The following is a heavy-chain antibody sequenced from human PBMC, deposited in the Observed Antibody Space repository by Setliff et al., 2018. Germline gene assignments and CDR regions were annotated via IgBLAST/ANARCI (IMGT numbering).Heavy chain of an antibody. CDR3: TRSLYYYDSRPYYFGY. Sequence: GGSLRLSGTASGFTFGDYAMSWVRQAPGKGLEWVGFIRSKAYGGTTEYAASVKGRFTISRDDSKSIAYLQMNSLKTEDTAVYYCTRSLYYYDSRPYYFGYWGQGTLVTVSS. CDR2: IRSKAYGGTT. V-gene: IGHV3-49*04. CDR1: GFTFGDYA. D-gene: IGHD3-22*01. J-gene: IGHJ4*02.